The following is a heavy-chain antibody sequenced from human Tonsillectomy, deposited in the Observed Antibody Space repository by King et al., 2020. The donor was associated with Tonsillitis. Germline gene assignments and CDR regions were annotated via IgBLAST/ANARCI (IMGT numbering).Heavy chain of an antibody. D-gene: IGHD3-22*01. V-gene: IGHV3-30*18. Sequence: VQLVESGGGVVQPGRSLRLSCAASGFTFSSYGMHWVRQAPGKGLEWVAVISYDGSNKYYADSVKGRFTISRDNSKDTLYLQMNSLRPEDTAVYYCAKVGYDNSGYYLGDSWGQGTLVTVSS. CDR2: ISYDGSNK. J-gene: IGHJ4*02. CDR3: AKVGYDNSGYYLGDS. CDR1: GFTFSSYG.